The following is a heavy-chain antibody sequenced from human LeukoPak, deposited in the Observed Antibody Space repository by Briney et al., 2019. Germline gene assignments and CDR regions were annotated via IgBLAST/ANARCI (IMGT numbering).Heavy chain of an antibody. CDR2: IYYSGST. Sequence: SETLSLTCTVSGDSISSVSYYWGWIRQPPGKGLAWIGSIYYSGSTYYNPSLKSRVTISVDKSRNHFSLNLSSVTAADTAVYYCARVNINNWHNCDYWGQGTLVTASS. J-gene: IGHJ4*02. CDR3: ARVNINNWHNCDY. CDR1: GDSISSVSYY. D-gene: IGHD1-1*01. V-gene: IGHV4-39*07.